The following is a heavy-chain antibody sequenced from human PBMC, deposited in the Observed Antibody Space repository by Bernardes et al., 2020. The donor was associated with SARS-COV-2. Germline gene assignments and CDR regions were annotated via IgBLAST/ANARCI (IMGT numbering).Heavy chain of an antibody. Sequence: ASVKVSCKASGYPFTGYYMHWVRQAPGQGLEWMGWINPNIGGTNYAQKFQGRVTMTRDTSISTAYMELSRLRSDDTAVYYCALPPTNYDRYGMDVWGQGTTVTVSS. CDR1: GYPFTGYY. CDR3: ALPPTNYDRYGMDV. D-gene: IGHD3-22*01. CDR2: INPNIGGT. V-gene: IGHV1-2*02. J-gene: IGHJ6*02.